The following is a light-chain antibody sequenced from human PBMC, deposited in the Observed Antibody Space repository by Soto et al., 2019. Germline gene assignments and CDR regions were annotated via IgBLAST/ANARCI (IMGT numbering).Light chain of an antibody. J-gene: IGKJ4*01. CDR2: DAS. CDR3: QQYDKLPALT. Sequence: DIPMTQSPSSLSASVGDRVTITCQASLDIRNYLNWYQQKPGKAPKLLIYDASNLKTGVPSRFRGRGSGTDFTFTSSGLQADDIATYDCQQYDKLPALTFGGGTRVEIK. CDR1: LDIRNY. V-gene: IGKV1-33*01.